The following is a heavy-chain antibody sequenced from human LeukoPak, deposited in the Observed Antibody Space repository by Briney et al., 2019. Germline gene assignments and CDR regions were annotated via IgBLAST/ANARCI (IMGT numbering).Heavy chain of an antibody. Sequence: GGSLRLSCAASGFTFSSYGMHWVRQAPGKGLEWVAFIRYDGSNKYYADSVKGRFTISRDNSKNTLYLQMNSLRAEDTAVYYCAKDRGYSSGWYAGGVDYWGRGTLVTVSS. CDR3: AKDRGYSSGWYAGGVDY. V-gene: IGHV3-30*02. CDR1: GFTFSSYG. CDR2: IRYDGSNK. D-gene: IGHD6-19*01. J-gene: IGHJ4*02.